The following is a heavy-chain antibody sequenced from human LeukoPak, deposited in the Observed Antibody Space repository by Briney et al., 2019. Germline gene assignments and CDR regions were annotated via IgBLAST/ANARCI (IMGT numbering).Heavy chain of an antibody. V-gene: IGHV1-18*01. CDR3: ARSIGSRSSSPFDY. Sequence: GASVKLSRKASGYTFTSCAISWGRQAPGQGLEWLGGISAYNGNTNYAQKLQGRVTMTTHTSTSTAYMELRSPRSDDTAVYYCARSIGSRSSSPFDYWGQGTLVTVSS. CDR1: GYTFTSCA. CDR2: ISAYNGNT. D-gene: IGHD5/OR15-5a*01. J-gene: IGHJ4*02.